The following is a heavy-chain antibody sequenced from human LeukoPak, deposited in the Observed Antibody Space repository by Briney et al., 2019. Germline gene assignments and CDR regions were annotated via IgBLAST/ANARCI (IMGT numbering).Heavy chain of an antibody. Sequence: GGSLRLSCAASGFTFSSYWMSWVRQAPGKGLEWVANIKQVGSEKYYVDSVKGRFTISRDNAKNSLYLQMNSLRAEDTAVYYCARDPGIVVVPAAIGGYYYYGMDVWGQGTTVTVSS. CDR3: ARDPGIVVVPAAIGGYYYYGMDV. J-gene: IGHJ6*02. D-gene: IGHD2-2*02. CDR1: GFTFSSYW. V-gene: IGHV3-7*01. CDR2: IKQVGSEK.